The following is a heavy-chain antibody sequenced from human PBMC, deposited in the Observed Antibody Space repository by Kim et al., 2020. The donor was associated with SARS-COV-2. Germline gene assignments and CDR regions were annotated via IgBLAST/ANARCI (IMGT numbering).Heavy chain of an antibody. CDR2: INHSGST. J-gene: IGHJ4*02. D-gene: IGHD2-15*01. V-gene: IGHV4-34*01. CDR1: GGSFSGYY. Sequence: SETLSLTCAVYGGSFSGYYWSWIRQPPGKGLEWIGEINHSGSTNYNPSLKSRVTISVDTSKNQFSLKLSSVTAADTAVYYCARRVPLLGFDYWGQGTLVTVSS. CDR3: ARRVPLLGFDY.